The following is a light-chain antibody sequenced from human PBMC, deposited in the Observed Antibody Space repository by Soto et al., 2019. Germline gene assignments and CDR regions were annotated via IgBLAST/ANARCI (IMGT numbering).Light chain of an antibody. Sequence: QSVLTQPTSVSAAPGQQVTISCSGGTSNIGNNYVSWYQQFPGTAPRLLIYDTNNRPSGIPDRFSGSKSGTSATLGITGLQTGDEAVYYCGAWDTTLSGVLFGGGTKLTVL. CDR3: GAWDTTLSGVL. J-gene: IGLJ2*01. CDR1: TSNIGNNY. CDR2: DTN. V-gene: IGLV1-51*01.